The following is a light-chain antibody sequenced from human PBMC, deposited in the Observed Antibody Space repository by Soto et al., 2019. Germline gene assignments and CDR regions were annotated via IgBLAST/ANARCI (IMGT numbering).Light chain of an antibody. CDR3: QQYKTYMYT. CDR2: RAS. Sequence: DIQMTQSPSTLSASVGDRVTITWRASQSIDSWLAWYQQKPGKAPKLLIYRASSLESGVPSRFSGSGSGTEFTLTISSLQPDDFATYYCQQYKTYMYTFAQGTKLEIK. CDR1: QSIDSW. V-gene: IGKV1-5*03. J-gene: IGKJ2*01.